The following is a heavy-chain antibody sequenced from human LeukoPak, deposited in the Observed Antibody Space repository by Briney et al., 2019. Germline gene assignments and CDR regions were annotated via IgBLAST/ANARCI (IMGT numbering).Heavy chain of an antibody. J-gene: IGHJ5*02. Sequence: ASVKVSCKASGYTFTSYDINWVRQATGQGLEWMGWMNPNSGNTGYAQKFQGRVTMTRNTSISTAYMELSSLRSEDTAVYYCARGRAYCGGDCYFHNWFDPWGQGTLVTVSS. CDR2: MNPNSGNT. D-gene: IGHD2-21*02. CDR1: GYTFTSYD. V-gene: IGHV1-8*01. CDR3: ARGRAYCGGDCYFHNWFDP.